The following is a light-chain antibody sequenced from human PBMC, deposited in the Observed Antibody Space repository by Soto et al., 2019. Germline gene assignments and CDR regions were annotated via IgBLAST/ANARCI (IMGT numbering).Light chain of an antibody. CDR2: LNSDGSH. CDR1: SGHSSYA. V-gene: IGLV4-69*01. J-gene: IGLJ3*02. Sequence: QPVLTQSPSASASLGASVKLTCTLSSGHSSYAIAWHQQQPEKGPRYLMKLNSDGSHSKGDGIPDRFSDSSSGAVRYLTISSLQSEDEADYYCQTWGTGIQVFGGGTKLTVL. CDR3: QTWGTGIQV.